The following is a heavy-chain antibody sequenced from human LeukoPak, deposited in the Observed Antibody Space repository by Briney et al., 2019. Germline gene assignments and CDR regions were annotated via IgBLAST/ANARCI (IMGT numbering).Heavy chain of an antibody. V-gene: IGHV1-18*01. Sequence: ASVKVSCKASGYTFTSYGISWVRQAPGQGLEWMGWISAYNGNTNYAQKLQGRVTMTTDTSTSTAYMELRSLRSDDTAVSYCARDRGAYYYGSGSFFDYWGQGTLVTVSS. J-gene: IGHJ4*02. CDR2: ISAYNGNT. CDR3: ARDRGAYYYGSGSFFDY. CDR1: GYTFTSYG. D-gene: IGHD3-10*01.